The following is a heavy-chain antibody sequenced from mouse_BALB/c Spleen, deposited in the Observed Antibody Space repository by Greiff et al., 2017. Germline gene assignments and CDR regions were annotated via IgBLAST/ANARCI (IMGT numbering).Heavy chain of an antibody. CDR2: ISDGGSYT. V-gene: IGHV5-4*02. CDR3: ARDRGYRYHAMDY. Sequence: EVKVVESGGGLVKPGGSLKLSCAASGFTFSDYYMYWVRQTPEKRLEWVATISDGGSYTYYPDSVKGRFTISRDNAKNNLYLQMSSLKSEDTAMYYCARDRGYRYHAMDYWGQGTSVTVSS. CDR1: GFTFSDYY. J-gene: IGHJ4*01. D-gene: IGHD2-14*01.